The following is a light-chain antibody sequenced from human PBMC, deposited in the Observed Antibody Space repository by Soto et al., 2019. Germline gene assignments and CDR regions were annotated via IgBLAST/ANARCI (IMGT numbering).Light chain of an antibody. V-gene: IGLV4-69*01. J-gene: IGLJ2*01. CDR1: SAYSSYA. CDR3: QTWGTGVV. CDR2: LNSDGSH. Sequence: QLVLTQSPSASASLGASVKLTCTLNSAYSSYAIAWHQQQPQKGPRFLMKLNSDGSHTKGDGIPDRFSGSRSGAERYLTISSLQSEDEADYYCQTWGTGVVFGGGTKVTVL.